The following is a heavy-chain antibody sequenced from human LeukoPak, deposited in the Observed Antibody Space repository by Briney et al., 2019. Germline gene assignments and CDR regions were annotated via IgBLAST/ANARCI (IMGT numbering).Heavy chain of an antibody. CDR3: ARDRRYCSGGSCFTAFDP. J-gene: IGHJ5*02. V-gene: IGHV4-59*12. Sequence: SETLSLTCTVSGGSISSYYWSWIRQPPGKGLEWIGYIYYSGNTNYNPSLKSRVTISVDTSKNQFSLKLSSVTAADTAVYYCARDRRYCSGGSCFTAFDPWGQGTLVTVSS. CDR1: GGSISSYY. CDR2: IYYSGNT. D-gene: IGHD2-15*01.